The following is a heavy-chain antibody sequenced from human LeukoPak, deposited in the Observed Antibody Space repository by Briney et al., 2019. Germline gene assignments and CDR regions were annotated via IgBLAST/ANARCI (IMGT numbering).Heavy chain of an antibody. CDR2: INHSGST. V-gene: IGHV4-34*01. Sequence: PSETLSLTCAVHGGSFSGYYWSWIRQPPGKGLEWIGEINHSGSTNYNPSLKSRVTISVGTSKNQFSLKLSSVTAADTAVYYCARGRLAARPFDYWGQGTLVTVSS. CDR1: GGSFSGYY. J-gene: IGHJ4*02. CDR3: ARGRLAARPFDY. D-gene: IGHD6-6*01.